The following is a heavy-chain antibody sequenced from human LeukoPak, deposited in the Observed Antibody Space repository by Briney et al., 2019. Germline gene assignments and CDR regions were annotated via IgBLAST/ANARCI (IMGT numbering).Heavy chain of an antibody. CDR1: GFTFSSYW. J-gene: IGHJ6*03. CDR3: AKTYYDFWSGYSYYYYMDV. D-gene: IGHD3-3*01. CDR2: INSDGSST. V-gene: IGHV3-74*01. Sequence: GGSLRLSCAASGFTFSSYWMHWVRQAPGKGLVWVSRINSDGSSTTYADSAKGRFTISRDNAKNTLYLQINSLRAEDTAVYYCAKTYYDFWSGYSYYYYMDVWGKGTTVTVSS.